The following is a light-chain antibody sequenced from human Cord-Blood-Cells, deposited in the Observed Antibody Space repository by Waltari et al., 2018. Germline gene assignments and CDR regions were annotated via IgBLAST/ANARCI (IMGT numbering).Light chain of an antibody. J-gene: IGLJ1*01. V-gene: IGLV2-14*01. Sequence: QSALTQPASVSGSPGQSITISCTGTSSDVGGYHYVSWYQQHPGKAPKLMIYDVSKRPSWVSNRFSGSKSGNTASLTISGLQAEDEADYYCSSYTSSSTYVFGTGTKVTVL. CDR1: SSDVGGYHY. CDR3: SSYTSSSTYV. CDR2: DVS.